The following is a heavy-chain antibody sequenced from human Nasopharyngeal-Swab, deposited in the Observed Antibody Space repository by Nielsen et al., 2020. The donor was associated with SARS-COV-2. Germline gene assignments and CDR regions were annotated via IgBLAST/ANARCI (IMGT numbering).Heavy chain of an antibody. CDR2: IDWSGDGK. CDR1: GFNFYAFA. V-gene: IGHV3-20*01. D-gene: IGHD6-13*01. CDR3: ARVDRAAAGTLDY. J-gene: IGHJ4*02. Sequence: GESLKISCGASGFNFYAFAMHWVRQAPGKGLEWVAGIDWSGDGKGYGDSVKGRFTISRDNSKNSIYLQMNSLRAEDTALYHCARVDRAAAGTLDYWGQGTLVTVSS.